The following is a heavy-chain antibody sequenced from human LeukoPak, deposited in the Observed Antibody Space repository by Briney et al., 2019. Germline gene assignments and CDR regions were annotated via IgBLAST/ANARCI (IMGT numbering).Heavy chain of an antibody. CDR2: IYYSGSI. D-gene: IGHD3-3*01. V-gene: IGHV4-59*08. CDR1: GGSISSYY. Sequence: PSETLSLTCTVSGGSISSYYWSWIRQPPGKGLEWIGYIYYSGSINYNPSLKSRVTISVDTSKNQFSLKLSSVTAADTAVYYCARALYYDFWSGYQNWFDPWGQGTLVTVSS. J-gene: IGHJ5*02. CDR3: ARALYYDFWSGYQNWFDP.